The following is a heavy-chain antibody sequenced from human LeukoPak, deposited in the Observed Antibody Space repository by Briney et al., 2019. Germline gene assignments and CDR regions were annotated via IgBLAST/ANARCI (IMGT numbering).Heavy chain of an antibody. D-gene: IGHD3-16*02. CDR3: ARIYGLYQEAMDV. Sequence: SETLSLTCSVSGGSMTDGDYYWGWVRQSPGTGLQWIATSYQGASLKSRVTILLDTSKNQFSLRLTSVTAADTAVYYCARIYGLYQEAMDVWGPGITVTVSS. CDR2: S. J-gene: IGHJ6*02. V-gene: IGHV4-39*07. CDR1: GGSMTDGDYY.